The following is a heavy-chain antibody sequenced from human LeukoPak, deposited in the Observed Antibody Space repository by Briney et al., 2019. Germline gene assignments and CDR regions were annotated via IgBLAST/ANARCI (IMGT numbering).Heavy chain of an antibody. CDR1: GYTFTGYY. J-gene: IGHJ4*02. CDR3: ARSGWFGEVDFDY. D-gene: IGHD3-10*01. Sequence: ASVKVSCKASGYTFTGYYMHWVRQAPGQGLEWMGWINPNSGGTNYAQKFQGRVTMTRDTSISTAYMELRRLRSDDTAVYYCARSGWFGEVDFDYWGQGTLVTVSS. V-gene: IGHV1-2*02. CDR2: INPNSGGT.